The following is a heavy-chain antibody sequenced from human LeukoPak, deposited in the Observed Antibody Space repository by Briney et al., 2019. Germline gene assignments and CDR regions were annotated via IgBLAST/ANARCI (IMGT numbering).Heavy chain of an antibody. J-gene: IGHJ5*02. Sequence: ASVKVFCKASGYTFTSYDINWVRQATGQGLEWMGWMNPNSGNTGYAQKFQGRVTMTRNISISTAYMELSSLRSEDTAVYYCAGVYGSGSKKNWFDPWGQGTLVTVSS. CDR2: MNPNSGNT. D-gene: IGHD3-10*01. V-gene: IGHV1-8*01. CDR3: AGVYGSGSKKNWFDP. CDR1: GYTFTSYD.